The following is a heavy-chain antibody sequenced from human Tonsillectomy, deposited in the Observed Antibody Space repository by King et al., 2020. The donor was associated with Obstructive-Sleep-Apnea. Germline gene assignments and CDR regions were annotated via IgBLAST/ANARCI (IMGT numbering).Heavy chain of an antibody. CDR3: ARAGGSHFFDY. Sequence: VQLVESGGGLVKPGGSLRLSCAASGFTFSSSAMNWVRQAPGRGLEWVASISTSSIYISYADSVKGRFTVSRDNAKNSLCLQMNSLRDEDTAVYYCARAGGSHFFDYWGQGTLVTVSS. J-gene: IGHJ4*02. D-gene: IGHD1-26*01. CDR1: GFTFSSSA. V-gene: IGHV3-21*06. CDR2: ISTSSIYI.